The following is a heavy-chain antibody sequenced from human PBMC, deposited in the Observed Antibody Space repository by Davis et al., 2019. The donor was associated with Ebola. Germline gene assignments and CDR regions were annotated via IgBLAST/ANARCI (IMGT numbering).Heavy chain of an antibody. CDR2: IIPIFGTA. J-gene: IGHJ4*02. CDR3: ARGYGSGYNPFDY. V-gene: IGHV1-69*06. Sequence: AASVKVSCKASGGTFSSYAISWVRQAPGQGLEWMGGIIPIFGTANYAQKFQGRVTITGDTSASTAYMELSNLRSEDMAVYYCARGYGSGYNPFDYWGQGTLVTVSS. CDR1: GGTFSSYA. D-gene: IGHD3-10*01.